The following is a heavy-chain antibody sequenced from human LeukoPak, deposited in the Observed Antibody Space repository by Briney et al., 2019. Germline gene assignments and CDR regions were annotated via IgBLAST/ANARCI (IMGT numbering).Heavy chain of an antibody. J-gene: IGHJ5*02. Sequence: ASVKVSCKASGYTFTSYDINWVRQATGQGLEWMGWMNPDSANTGYAQKFQGRVTMTGNTSISTAYMELSSLRSEDTAVYYCARDRWDIVVVLNWFDPWGQGTLVTVSS. CDR3: ARDRWDIVVVLNWFDP. V-gene: IGHV1-8*01. D-gene: IGHD2-2*01. CDR2: MNPDSANT. CDR1: GYTFTSYD.